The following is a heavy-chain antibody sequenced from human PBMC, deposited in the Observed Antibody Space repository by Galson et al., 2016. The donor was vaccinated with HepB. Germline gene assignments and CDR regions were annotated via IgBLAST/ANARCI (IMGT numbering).Heavy chain of an antibody. CDR3: AKDGGDGYNFPYYYGMDV. J-gene: IGHJ6*02. Sequence: SLRLSCAVSGFALGDYGMHWVRQAPGKGLEWVALIWYDGTNKYYADSVKGRFTISRDNSKNTVYLQMNSLRAEDTAVYYCAKDGGDGYNFPYYYGMDVWGQGTTVTVSS. V-gene: IGHV3-33*06. CDR2: IWYDGTNK. CDR1: GFALGDYG. D-gene: IGHD5-24*01.